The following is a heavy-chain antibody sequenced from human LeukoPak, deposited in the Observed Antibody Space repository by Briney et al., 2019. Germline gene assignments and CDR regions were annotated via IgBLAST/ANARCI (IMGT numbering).Heavy chain of an antibody. V-gene: IGHV3-15*01. D-gene: IGHD2/OR15-2a*01. CDR1: GFSFMNAW. CDR3: TTFYHEYSPY. J-gene: IGHJ4*02. Sequence: PGGSLRLSCAAPGFSFMNAWMIWVRQAPGKGLEWVGRIKSNADGGTPDYAAPARGRFTISRDDSKNTLYLQMNSLKTEDTAVYYCTTFYHEYSPYWGRGTLVTVSS. CDR2: IKSNADGGTP.